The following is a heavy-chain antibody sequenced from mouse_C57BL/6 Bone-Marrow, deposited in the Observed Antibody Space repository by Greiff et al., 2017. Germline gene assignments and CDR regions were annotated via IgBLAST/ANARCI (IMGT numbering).Heavy chain of an antibody. J-gene: IGHJ2*01. CDR2: INPSSGYT. Sequence: QVQLQQSGAELAKPGASVKLSCKASGYTFTSYWMHWVKQRPGQGLEWIGYINPSSGYTKCNQKFKDKATLTADKSSSTAYMQLSSLTYEDSAVYYCARQDYGSSYGFDYWGQGTTLTVSS. V-gene: IGHV1-7*01. CDR1: GYTFTSYW. CDR3: ARQDYGSSYGFDY. D-gene: IGHD1-1*01.